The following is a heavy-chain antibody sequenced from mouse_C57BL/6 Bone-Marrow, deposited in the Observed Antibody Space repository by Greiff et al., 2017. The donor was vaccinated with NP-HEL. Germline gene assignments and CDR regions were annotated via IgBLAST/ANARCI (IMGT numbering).Heavy chain of an antibody. Sequence: QVQLQQSGAELARPGASVKLSCKASGYTFTSYGISWVKQRTGQGLEWIGEIYPRSGNTYYNEKFKGKATLTADKSSSTAYMKLRSLTSEDSAVYFCAGNYSNRYFDVWGTGTTVTVAS. CDR1: GYTFTSYG. CDR3: AGNYSNRYFDV. J-gene: IGHJ1*03. CDR2: IYPRSGNT. D-gene: IGHD2-5*01. V-gene: IGHV1-81*01.